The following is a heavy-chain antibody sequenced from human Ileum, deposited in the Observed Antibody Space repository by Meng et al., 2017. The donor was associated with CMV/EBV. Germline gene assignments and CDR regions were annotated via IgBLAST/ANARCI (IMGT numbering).Heavy chain of an antibody. V-gene: IGHV3-7*01. CDR3: ARGPNDY. J-gene: IGHJ4*02. CDR1: GFTFSSYG. Sequence: GESLKISCAASGFTFSSYGMHWVRQAPGKGLEWVANIKQDGSEKYYVDSVKGRFTISRDNAKNSLYLQMNSLRAEDTAVYYCARGPNDYWGQGTLVTVSS. CDR2: IKQDGSEK.